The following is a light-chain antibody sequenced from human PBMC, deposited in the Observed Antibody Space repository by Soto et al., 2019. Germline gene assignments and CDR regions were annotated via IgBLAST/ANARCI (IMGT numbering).Light chain of an antibody. CDR1: QSVSSSY. J-gene: IGKJ1*01. CDR3: QRYGSSPPWT. CDR2: GAS. Sequence: EIVLTQSPGILSLSPGERATLFCRASQSVSSSYLAWYQQKPGQAPRLLIYGASSRATGIPDRFSGSGSGTDFTLTISRLEPEDFAVYYCQRYGSSPPWTFGQGTKVEIK. V-gene: IGKV3-20*01.